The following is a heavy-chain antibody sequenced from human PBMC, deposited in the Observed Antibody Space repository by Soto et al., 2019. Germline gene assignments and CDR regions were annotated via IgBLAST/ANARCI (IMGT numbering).Heavy chain of an antibody. Sequence: QVQLQESGPGLVKPSETLSLTCTVSGGSISSYYWSWIRQPPGKGLEWIGYIYYSGSTNYNPSLKSRVTISVDTSKNQFSLKLSSVTAADTAVYYCARDLQPQAYYFDYWGQGTLVTVSS. CDR1: GGSISSYY. V-gene: IGHV4-59*01. CDR3: ARDLQPQAYYFDY. J-gene: IGHJ4*02. CDR2: IYYSGST.